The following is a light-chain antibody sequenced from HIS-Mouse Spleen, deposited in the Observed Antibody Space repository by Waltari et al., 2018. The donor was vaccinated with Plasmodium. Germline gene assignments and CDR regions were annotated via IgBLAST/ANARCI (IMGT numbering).Light chain of an antibody. Sequence: QSVLTQPPSASGTPGQRVTISCSGSRSNIGSTTVTWYQQLPGTAPKLLIYSNNQRPSGVPDRFSGSKSGTSASLAISGLQSEDEADYYCAAWDDSLNGPVFGGGTKLTVL. CDR1: RSNIGSTT. J-gene: IGLJ2*01. CDR2: SNN. V-gene: IGLV1-44*01. CDR3: AAWDDSLNGPV.